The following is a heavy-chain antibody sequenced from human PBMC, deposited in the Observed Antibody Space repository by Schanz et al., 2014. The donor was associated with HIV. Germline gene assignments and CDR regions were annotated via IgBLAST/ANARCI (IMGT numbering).Heavy chain of an antibody. CDR2: ISISGETT. CDR3: ARDMGGTYREGCYDD. V-gene: IGHV3-23*01. D-gene: IGHD1-26*01. J-gene: IGHJ4*02. CDR1: GFRFSSHA. Sequence: EVQLLESGGGLVQPGESLRLSCAVSGFRFSSHAMTWVRQAPGKGLEWVSGISISGETTYYADSVKGRFTISRDNSKNTLYLQMNSLRVEDTAVYYCARDMGGTYREGCYDDWGQGTLVIVSS.